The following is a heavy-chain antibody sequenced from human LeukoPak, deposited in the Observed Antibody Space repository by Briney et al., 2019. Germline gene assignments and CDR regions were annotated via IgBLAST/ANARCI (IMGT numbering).Heavy chain of an antibody. Sequence: SETLSLTCTVSGGSISSYYWSWIRQPPGKGLEWIGYIYYSGSTNYNPSLKSRVTISVDTSKNQFSLKLSSVTAADTAVYYCAREAYYDFWSGYYSPFGYFDYWGQGTLVTVSS. CDR1: GGSISSYY. CDR3: AREAYYDFWSGYYSPFGYFDY. V-gene: IGHV4-59*01. J-gene: IGHJ4*02. D-gene: IGHD3-3*01. CDR2: IYYSGST.